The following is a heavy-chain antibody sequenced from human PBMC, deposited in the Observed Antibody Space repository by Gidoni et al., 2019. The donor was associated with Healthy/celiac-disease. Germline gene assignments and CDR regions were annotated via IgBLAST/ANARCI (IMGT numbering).Heavy chain of an antibody. CDR1: GFTFSSYS. CDR3: ASLTTVTTVPAALDV. V-gene: IGHV3-21*01. Sequence: EVQLVESGGGLVKPGGSLRLSCAASGFTFSSYSMNWVRQAPGKGLEWVSSFSSSSSYIYYADSVKGRFTISRDNAKNSLYLQMNSLRAEDTAVYYCASLTTVTTVPAALDVWGQGTTVTVSS. D-gene: IGHD4-17*01. CDR2: FSSSSSYI. J-gene: IGHJ6*02.